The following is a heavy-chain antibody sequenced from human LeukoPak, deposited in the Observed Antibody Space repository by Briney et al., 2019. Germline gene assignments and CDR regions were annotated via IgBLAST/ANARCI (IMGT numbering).Heavy chain of an antibody. Sequence: SETLSLTCTVSGGSIRSYYWSWIRQPPGKGLEWIGYIYYSGSTNYNPSLKSRVTISVDTSKNQFSLKLSSVTAADTAVYYCARGSGSGWYYYYYYYGMDVWGQGPRSPSP. CDR1: GGSIRSYY. J-gene: IGHJ6*02. D-gene: IGHD6-19*01. V-gene: IGHV4-59*08. CDR3: ARGSGSGWYYYYYYYGMDV. CDR2: IYYSGST.